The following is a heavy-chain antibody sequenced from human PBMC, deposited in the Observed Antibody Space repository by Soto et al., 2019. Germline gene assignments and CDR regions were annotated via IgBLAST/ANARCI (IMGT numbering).Heavy chain of an antibody. Sequence: QVQLVQSGAEVKRPGASVKVSCKASGYTFSSHDIIWVRQPAGQGLEWMGWMNPLKGLSKTTYLTNFRGRFVMTRDTFLSTAYLELSALRSDDTAVYFCARCATADYDLWANPRGDWLDLWGQGTLLTVSS. CDR1: GYTFSSHD. J-gene: IGHJ5*02. D-gene: IGHD3-16*01. V-gene: IGHV1-8*01. CDR3: ARCATADYDLWANPRGDWLDL. CDR2: MNPLKGLSKT.